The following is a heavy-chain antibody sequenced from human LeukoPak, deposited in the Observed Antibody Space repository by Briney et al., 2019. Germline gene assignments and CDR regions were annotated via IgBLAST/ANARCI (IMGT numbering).Heavy chain of an antibody. CDR2: MNPNSGNT. Sequence: ASVKVSCKSSGYTFTDYDINWVRQATGQGLEWMGWMNPNSGNTGYAQKFQGRVTMTRNTSISTAYMELNSLRSEDTAVYYCAREAPSVLFDYWGQGTLVTVSS. V-gene: IGHV1-8*02. CDR3: AREAPSVLFDY. J-gene: IGHJ4*02. CDR1: GYTFTDYD.